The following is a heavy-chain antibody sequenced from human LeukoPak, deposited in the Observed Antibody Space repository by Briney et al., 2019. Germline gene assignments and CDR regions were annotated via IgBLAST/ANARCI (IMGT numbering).Heavy chain of an antibody. CDR2: IGTAGDP. CDR3: ARGIAAAGLYYFDY. D-gene: IGHD6-13*01. V-gene: IGHV3-13*05. CDR1: GFTFSSYD. Sequence: PGGSLRLSCAASGFTFSSYDMHWVRHATGKGLEWVSAIGTAGDPYYPGSVKGRFTISRENAKNSLYLQMNSLRAGDTAVYYCARGIAAAGLYYFDYWGQGTLVTVSS. J-gene: IGHJ4*02.